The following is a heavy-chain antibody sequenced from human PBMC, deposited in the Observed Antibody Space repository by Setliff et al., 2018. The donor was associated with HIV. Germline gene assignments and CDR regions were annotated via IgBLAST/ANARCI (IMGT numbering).Heavy chain of an antibody. J-gene: IGHJ4*02. D-gene: IGHD4-17*01. CDR2: IGGSG. CDR3: TAARWHLVDH. V-gene: IGHV3-23*02. CDR1: KLTFHGYA. Sequence: GGSLRLSCADPKLTFHGYAVSWVRQVPGKGLEWVSSIGGSGAVKGRFTISRDDSKNTLNLQLNSLRSEDTAVYYCTAARWHLVDHWGQGTLVTVSS.